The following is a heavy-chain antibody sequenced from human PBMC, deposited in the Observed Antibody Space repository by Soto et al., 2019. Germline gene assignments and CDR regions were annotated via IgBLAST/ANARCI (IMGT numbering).Heavy chain of an antibody. CDR2: IFDAATA. J-gene: IGHJ6*02. V-gene: IGHV4-61*01. CDR1: GESVGRGTNY. D-gene: IGHD6-13*01. CDR3: ARDRRGRAEGFIYYYGMEV. Sequence: QVQLQESGPGLMKPSGTLSLICSVSGESVGRGTNYWSWVRQAPGRGLEWIGYIFDAATAIYNPSFESRVSISLDAAKNQLSLKLTSVTAADTAIYCCARDRRGRAEGFIYYYGMEVWGQGTSVTFSS.